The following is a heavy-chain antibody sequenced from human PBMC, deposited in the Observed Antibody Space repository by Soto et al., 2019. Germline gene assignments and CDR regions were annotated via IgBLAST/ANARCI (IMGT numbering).Heavy chain of an antibody. CDR3: ARARITYYYDSSGPYFDY. D-gene: IGHD3-22*01. V-gene: IGHV3-53*01. J-gene: IGHJ4*02. CDR2: IYSGGST. Sequence: GSLRLSCAASGFTVSSNYMSWIRQAPGKGLEWVSVIYSGGSTYYADSVKGRFTISRDNSKNTLYLQMNSLRAEDTAVYYCARARITYYYDSSGPYFDYWGQGTLVTVSS. CDR1: GFTVSSNY.